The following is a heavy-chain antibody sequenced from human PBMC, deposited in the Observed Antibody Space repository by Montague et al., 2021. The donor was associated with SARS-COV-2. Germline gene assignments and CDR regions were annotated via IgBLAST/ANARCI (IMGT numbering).Heavy chain of an antibody. D-gene: IGHD3-10*01. CDR1: GGSITNNIDY. CDR2: IYYTGNT. CDR3: ARDRGLGVAENFDC. J-gene: IGHJ4*02. Sequence: SETLSLTCTVSGGSITNNIDYWAWIRQPPGKGLEWIGSIYYTGNTYYNPSLKSRVTISVVTSKNQFSMRLSSVTAADTAVYYCARDRGLGVAENFDCWGQGTLVTVSS. V-gene: IGHV4-39*02.